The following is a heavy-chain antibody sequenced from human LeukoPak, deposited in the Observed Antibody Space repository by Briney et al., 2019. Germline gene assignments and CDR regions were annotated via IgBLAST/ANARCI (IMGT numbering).Heavy chain of an antibody. Sequence: GASVTVSCKASGYTFTGYYMHCVRQAPGQGLEWMGWINPDSGGTNYAQKFQGRVTMTRDTSISTAYMELSRLRSDDTAVYYCATELGYCSSTSCATRDAFDIWGQGTMVTVSS. CDR1: GYTFTGYY. D-gene: IGHD2-2*01. CDR2: INPDSGGT. J-gene: IGHJ3*02. V-gene: IGHV1-2*02. CDR3: ATELGYCSSTSCATRDAFDI.